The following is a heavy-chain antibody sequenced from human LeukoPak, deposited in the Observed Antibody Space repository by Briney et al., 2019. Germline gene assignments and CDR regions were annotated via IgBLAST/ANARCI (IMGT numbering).Heavy chain of an antibody. CDR3: ARFRGSYGTTYDAFDI. CDR1: GGSISSSSYY. D-gene: IGHD1-26*01. J-gene: IGHJ3*02. Sequence: SETLSLTCTVSGGSISSSSYYWGWIRQPPGKGLEWIGSIYYSGSTYYNPSLKSRVTISVDTSKNQFPLKLSSVTAADTAVYYCARFRGSYGTTYDAFDIWGQGTMVTVSS. V-gene: IGHV4-39*01. CDR2: IYYSGST.